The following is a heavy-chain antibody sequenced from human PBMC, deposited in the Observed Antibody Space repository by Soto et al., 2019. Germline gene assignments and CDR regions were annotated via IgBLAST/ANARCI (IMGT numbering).Heavy chain of an antibody. D-gene: IGHD6-13*01. CDR3: ASLQVPGNFDY. CDR1: GGSIRSSNYY. CDR2: IYYSGDT. J-gene: IGHJ4*02. Sequence: SETLSLTCTVSGGSIRSSNYYWAWVRQPPGKGLEWIANIYYSGDTYFHPSLRSRLTVSVDTSKDQFSLKLSSLTAADTAMYYCASLQVPGNFDYWGQGTLVTVSS. V-gene: IGHV4-39*01.